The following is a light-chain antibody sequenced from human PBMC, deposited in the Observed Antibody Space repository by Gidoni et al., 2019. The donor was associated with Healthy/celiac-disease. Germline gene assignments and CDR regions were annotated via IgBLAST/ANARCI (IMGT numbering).Light chain of an antibody. J-gene: IGKJ2*02. CDR3: QQRINWPRT. V-gene: IGKV3-11*01. CDR2: DAS. Sequence: EIVLTPSPATLSLSPGERATLSCRASQSVSSYLAWYQQKPGQPPRLLIYDASNRATGIPARFSGSGSGTDFTLTISSLEPEDFAVYYCQQRINWPRTFGQGAKLEFK. CDR1: QSVSSY.